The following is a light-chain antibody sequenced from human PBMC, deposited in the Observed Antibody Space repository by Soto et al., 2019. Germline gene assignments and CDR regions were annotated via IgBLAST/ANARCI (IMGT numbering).Light chain of an antibody. Sequence: DIQMTQSPSTLSASVGDRVTITCRASQSIIIWLAWYQQKPGKAPKLLISEASNLETGVPSRFSGSGSGTEFTLTISSLQPDDFAVYYCQHFYNYPWTFGQGTKVEIK. J-gene: IGKJ1*01. CDR3: QHFYNYPWT. V-gene: IGKV1-5*03. CDR2: EAS. CDR1: QSIIIW.